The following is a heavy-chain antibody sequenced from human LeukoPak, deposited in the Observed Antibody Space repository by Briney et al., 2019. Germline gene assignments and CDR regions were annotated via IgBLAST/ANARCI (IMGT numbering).Heavy chain of an antibody. V-gene: IGHV1-69*13. J-gene: IGHJ3*02. CDR1: GGTFSSYA. CDR2: IIPIFSTA. Sequence: ASVKVSCKASGGTFSSYAISWVRQAPGQGLEWMGGIIPIFSTANYAQKFQGRVTITADESTSTAYMELSSLRSEDTAVCYCARDQLRAGSEDAFDIWGQGTMVTVSS. D-gene: IGHD1-7*01. CDR3: ARDQLRAGSEDAFDI.